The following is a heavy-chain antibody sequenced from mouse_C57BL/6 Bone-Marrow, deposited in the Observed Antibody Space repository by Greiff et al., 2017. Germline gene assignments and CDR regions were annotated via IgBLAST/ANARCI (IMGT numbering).Heavy chain of an antibody. J-gene: IGHJ3*01. CDR2: INPNSGTT. CDR3: ARWGSYGAY. D-gene: IGHD1-1*01. V-gene: IGHV1-39*01. Sequence: LVESGPELVKPGASVKISCKASGYSFTDYNMNWVKQSTGKSLEWIGVINPNSGTTSYNQKFKGKATLTVDQSSSTAYMQLNSLTSEDSAVYYCARWGSYGAYWGQGTLVTVSA. CDR1: GYSFTDYN.